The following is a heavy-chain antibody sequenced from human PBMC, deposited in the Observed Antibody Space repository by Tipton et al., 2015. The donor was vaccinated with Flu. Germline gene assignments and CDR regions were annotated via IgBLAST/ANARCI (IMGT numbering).Heavy chain of an antibody. V-gene: IGHV4-4*07. CDR3: ARDGYSGYDFGYYFDS. D-gene: IGHD5-12*01. CDR1: GGSVTSSY. CDR2: IYTGGSS. J-gene: IGHJ4*02. Sequence: TLSLTCTVSGGSVTSSYWSWIRQPAGKGLEWIGRIYTGGSSYYNPSLKSRVTMSVDTSKNQFSLKLDSMTAADTAVYFCARDGYSGYDFGYYFDSWGQGTLVTVST.